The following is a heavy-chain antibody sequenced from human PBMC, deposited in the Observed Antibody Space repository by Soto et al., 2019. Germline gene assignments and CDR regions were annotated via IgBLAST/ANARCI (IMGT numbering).Heavy chain of an antibody. CDR3: ATSYCRSTNCPYYFDY. Sequence: VQLQESGPGLVKPSQTLSLTCTVSGGSINSGGYYWIWIRQPPGKGLEWIGHIDYSGYTSYNPSLKSRLTVSVDTSKTQFSRRLTSVTAADAALYYCATSYCRSTNCPYYFDYWGQGTLVTVSS. CDR2: IDYSGYT. J-gene: IGHJ4*02. V-gene: IGHV4-31*03. D-gene: IGHD2-2*01. CDR1: GGSINSGGYY.